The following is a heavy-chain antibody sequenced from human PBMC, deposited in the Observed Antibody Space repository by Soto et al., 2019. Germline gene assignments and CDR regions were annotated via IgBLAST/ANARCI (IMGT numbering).Heavy chain of an antibody. D-gene: IGHD3-22*01. CDR3: AKPNYYYDSSGYYFGY. Sequence: EVQLLESGGGLVQPGGSLRLSCAASGFTFSSYAMSWVRQAPGKGLEWVSAISGSGGSTYYADSVKGRFTISRDNSKNTLYLQMNSLRAEDTAVYYCAKPNYYYDSSGYYFGYWGQGTLVTVSS. J-gene: IGHJ4*02. V-gene: IGHV3-23*01. CDR1: GFTFSSYA. CDR2: ISGSGGST.